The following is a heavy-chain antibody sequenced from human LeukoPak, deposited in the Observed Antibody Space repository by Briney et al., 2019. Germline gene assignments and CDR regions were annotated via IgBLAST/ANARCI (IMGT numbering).Heavy chain of an antibody. CDR3: ARDRPRGSNYIHYVDV. CDR2: INPNSGGT. V-gene: IGHV1-2*02. CDR1: GYTFTGYY. J-gene: IGHJ6*03. D-gene: IGHD4-11*01. Sequence: ASVKVSCKASGYTFTGYYMHWVRQAPGQGLEWMGWINPNSGGTNYAQKFQGRVTMTRDTSISTAYMELSRLRSDDTAVYYCARDRPRGSNYIHYVDVWGKGTTVTVSS.